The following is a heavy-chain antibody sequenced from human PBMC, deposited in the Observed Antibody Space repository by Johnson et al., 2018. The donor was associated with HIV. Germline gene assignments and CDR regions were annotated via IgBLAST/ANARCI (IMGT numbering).Heavy chain of an antibody. CDR2: ISYDGSNK. J-gene: IGHJ3*02. CDR1: GFTFSSYA. D-gene: IGHD4-23*01. Sequence: QVQLVESGGGVVQPGRSLRLSCSASGFTFSSYAMHWVRQAPGKGLEWVALISYDGSNKYYADSVKGRFTISRDNSKNTLYLQMKSLRAEDMAVYYCTRSSTVLTPHDIWGQGTMVTVSS. V-gene: IGHV3-30-3*01. CDR3: TRSSTVLTPHDI.